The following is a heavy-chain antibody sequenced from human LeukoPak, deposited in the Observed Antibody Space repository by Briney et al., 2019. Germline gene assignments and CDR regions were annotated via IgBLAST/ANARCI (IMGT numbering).Heavy chain of an antibody. CDR1: GYTFTGYY. J-gene: IGHJ4*02. Sequence: ASVKVSCTASGYTFTGYYMHWVRQAPGQGLEWMGWINPNSGGTNYAQKFQGRVTMTRDTSISTAYMELSRLRSDDTAVYYCARVITMVRGVTAPFDYWGQGTLVTVSS. CDR2: INPNSGGT. D-gene: IGHD3-10*01. CDR3: ARVITMVRGVTAPFDY. V-gene: IGHV1-2*02.